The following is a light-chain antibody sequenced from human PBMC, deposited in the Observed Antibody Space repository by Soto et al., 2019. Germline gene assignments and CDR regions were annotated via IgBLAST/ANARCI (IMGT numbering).Light chain of an antibody. V-gene: IGKV3-15*01. J-gene: IGKJ4*01. CDR3: QQYNDWHPLT. CDR1: QSVTSN. CDR2: GAS. Sequence: EILMTQSPATLSVSPGERATLSCRASQSVTSNSLPWYQQKPGQAPRLLIYGASNRAIGIPARCSGSGSGTEFTLTISSLQSEDFAVYYCQQYNDWHPLTFGGGTKVEIK.